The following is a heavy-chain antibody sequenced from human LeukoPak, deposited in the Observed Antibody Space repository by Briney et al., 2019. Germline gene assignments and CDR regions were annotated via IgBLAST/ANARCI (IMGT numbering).Heavy chain of an antibody. CDR3: ARGNRRLGYYGSGSRLPFDS. CDR2: FSHSGST. J-gene: IGHJ4*02. V-gene: IGHV4-34*01. D-gene: IGHD3-10*01. Sequence: SETLSFTCAVYGGSFSGYYWSWIRQPPGKGLEWIGEFSHSGSTSYNPSLKSRVTISIDTSKNQFSLKLNSVTAADTAVYYCARGNRRLGYYGSGSRLPFDSWGQGTLVTVSS. CDR1: GGSFSGYY.